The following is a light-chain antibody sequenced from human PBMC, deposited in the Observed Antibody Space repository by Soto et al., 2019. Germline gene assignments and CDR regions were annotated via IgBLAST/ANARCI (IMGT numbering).Light chain of an antibody. V-gene: IGKV1-33*01. CDR1: QDISNY. CDR3: QQYDNLPPFT. CDR2: DAS. J-gene: IGKJ3*01. Sequence: DIQMTQSPSSLSASVGDRVTITCQASQDISNYLNWYQQKPGKAPKLLIYDASNFETGVPSRFSGSGSGTDFTFTIISLQPEDIATYYCQQYDNLPPFTFGPGTKVDIK.